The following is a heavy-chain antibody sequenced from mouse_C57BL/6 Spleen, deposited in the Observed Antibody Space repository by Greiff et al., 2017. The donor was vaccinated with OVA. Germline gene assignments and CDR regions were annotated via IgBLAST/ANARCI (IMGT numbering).Heavy chain of an antibody. D-gene: IGHD2-3*01. CDR1: GFSLTSYG. CDR2: IWSGGST. Sequence: QVQLKESGPGLVQPSQSLSITCTVSGFSLTSYGVHWVRQSPGKGLEWLGVIWSGGSTDYNAAFISRLSISKDNSKSQVFFKMNSLQADDTAIYYCASKSPYDPYYAMDYWGQGTSVTVSS. V-gene: IGHV2-2*01. CDR3: ASKSPYDPYYAMDY. J-gene: IGHJ4*01.